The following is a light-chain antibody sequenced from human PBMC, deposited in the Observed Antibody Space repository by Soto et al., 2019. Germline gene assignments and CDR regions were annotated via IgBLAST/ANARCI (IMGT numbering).Light chain of an antibody. CDR1: SSNIGNNY. J-gene: IGLJ1*01. Sequence: QSVLTQPPSVSAAPGQKVTISCSGSSSNIGNNYVSWYQQLPGTAPKPLIYDNNKRPSGIPDRFSGSKSGTSATLGITGLQTGDEADYYCGTWDSSLSAVYVFGTGTKLTVL. CDR3: GTWDSSLSAVYV. V-gene: IGLV1-51*01. CDR2: DNN.